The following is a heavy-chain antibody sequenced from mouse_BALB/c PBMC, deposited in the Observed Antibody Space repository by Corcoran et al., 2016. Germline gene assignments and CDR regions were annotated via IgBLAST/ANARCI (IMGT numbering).Heavy chain of an antibody. D-gene: IGHD2-10*01. CDR1: GYAFSSSW. V-gene: IGHV1-82*01. J-gene: IGHJ3*01. Sequence: QVQLQQSGPELVKPGASVKISCKASGYAFSSSWMNWVKQRPGQGLEWIGRIYPGDGDTNYNGKFKGKATLTADKSSSTAYMQLSSLTSVDSAVYFCARETYSGAYRGQGTLVTVSA. CDR3: ARETYSGAY. CDR2: IYPGDGDT.